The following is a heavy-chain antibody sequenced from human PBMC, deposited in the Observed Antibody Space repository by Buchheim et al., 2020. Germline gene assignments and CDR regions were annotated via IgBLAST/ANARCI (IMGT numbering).Heavy chain of an antibody. V-gene: IGHV3-7*01. Sequence: EVQLVESGGGLVRPGRSLRLSCTASGFSFSDYWISWVRQAPGKGLQWVANIKQDGSERYYVESVRGRFTISRDNDQNSVFLQMNNLRVEDTAVYYCATTAFWGQGT. CDR1: GFSFSDYW. CDR2: IKQDGSER. CDR3: ATTAF. J-gene: IGHJ4*02.